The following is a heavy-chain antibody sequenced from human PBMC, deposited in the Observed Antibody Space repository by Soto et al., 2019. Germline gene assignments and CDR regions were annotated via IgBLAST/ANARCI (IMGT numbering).Heavy chain of an antibody. CDR1: GYTFTSYG. D-gene: IGHD5-18*01. CDR2: ISAYNGNT. Sequence: GASVKVSCKASGYTFTSYGISWVRQAPGQGLEWMGWISAYNGNTNYAQKFQGRVTITADESTSTAYMELSSLRSEDTAVYYCARERGIQLWSLWGQGTLVTVSS. CDR3: ARERGIQLWSL. J-gene: IGHJ4*02. V-gene: IGHV1-18*01.